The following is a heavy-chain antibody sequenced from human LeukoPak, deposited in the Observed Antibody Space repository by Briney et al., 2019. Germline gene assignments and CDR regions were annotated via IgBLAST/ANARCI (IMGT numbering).Heavy chain of an antibody. CDR3: ALTPRDILTGYYKYYFDY. Sequence: PGGSLRLSCAASGFTFSSYAMSWVRQAPGKGLEWVSAISGSGGSTYYADSVKGRFTISRDNSKNTLYLQMNSLRAEDTAVYYCALTPRDILTGYYKYYFDYWGQGTLVTVSS. V-gene: IGHV3-23*01. CDR1: GFTFSSYA. J-gene: IGHJ4*02. CDR2: ISGSGGST. D-gene: IGHD3-9*01.